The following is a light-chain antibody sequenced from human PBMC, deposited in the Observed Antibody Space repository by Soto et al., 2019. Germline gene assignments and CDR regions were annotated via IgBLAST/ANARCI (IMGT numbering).Light chain of an antibody. J-gene: IGLJ2*01. V-gene: IGLV1-44*01. CDR3: SSYTTSTSFIL. CDR2: IDH. Sequence: QSVLTQPPSLSGTPGQSVTISCSGSSSNIEGNTVHWYQHLPGTAPKLLIYIDHNRPSGIPDRFSGSKSGTSASLTISGLQAEDEAYYYCSSYTTSTSFILFGGGTKVTVL. CDR1: SSNIEGNT.